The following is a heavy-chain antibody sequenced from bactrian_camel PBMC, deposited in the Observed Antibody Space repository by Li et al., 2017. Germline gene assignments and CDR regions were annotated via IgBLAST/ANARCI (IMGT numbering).Heavy chain of an antibody. CDR3: AADWRPLLPTYSGHKCSWYGGNFRF. D-gene: IGHD6*01. CDR1: GLTYTRHC. CDR2: ITTDGDT. V-gene: IGHV3S55*01. J-gene: IGHJ6*01. Sequence: HVQLVESGGGSVEAGGSLILSCTFSGLTYTRHCMAWFRQRPGGAREGVGRITTDGDTRYKDPVKRRVTISQDNDKRTLDLHLNSLKPEDSGTYYCAADWRPLLPTYSGHKCSWYGGNFRFGGQGTQVTVS.